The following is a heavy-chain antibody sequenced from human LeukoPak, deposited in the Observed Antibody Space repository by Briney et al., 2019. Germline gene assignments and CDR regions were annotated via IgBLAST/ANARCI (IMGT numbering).Heavy chain of an antibody. CDR3: ARDLYGDYVSDYYYYYYMDV. D-gene: IGHD4-17*01. CDR2: MKQDGREK. J-gene: IGHJ6*03. Sequence: GGSLRLSCVASGFSFTNYWMTWVRQAPGKGLEWVANMKQDGREKYYVDSVKGRFTTSRDNAKNSLYLQMNSLRAEDTAVYYCARDLYGDYVSDYYYYYYMDVWGKGTTVTVSS. CDR1: GFSFTNYW. V-gene: IGHV3-7*01.